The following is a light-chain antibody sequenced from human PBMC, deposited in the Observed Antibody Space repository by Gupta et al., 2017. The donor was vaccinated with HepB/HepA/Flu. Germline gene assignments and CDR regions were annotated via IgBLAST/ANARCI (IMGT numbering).Light chain of an antibody. V-gene: IGLV2-14*03. CDR3: SSYTSSSTPYVV. J-gene: IGLJ2*01. CDR2: DVS. CDR1: SSDVGGYNY. Sequence: QSALTQPASVSGSPGQSITISCTGTSSDVGGYNYVSWYQQQPGKAPKLMIYDVSNRPSGVSNRFSCSKSGNTASLTISGLQAEDEADYYCSSYTSSSTPYVVFGGGTKLTVL.